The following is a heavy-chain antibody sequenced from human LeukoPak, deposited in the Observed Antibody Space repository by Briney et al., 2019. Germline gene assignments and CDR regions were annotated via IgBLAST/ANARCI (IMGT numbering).Heavy chain of an antibody. V-gene: IGHV3-7*01. CDR3: ARQRGYDPYYFDY. J-gene: IGHJ4*02. Sequence: HGGSLRLSCAASGFSFGSYWMNWVRQAPGKGLEWVANTKQDGSEKYYVDSVKGRFTISRDNAKNSLYLQMNSLRAEDTAVYYCARQRGYDPYYFDYWGQGTLVTVSS. D-gene: IGHD5-12*01. CDR1: GFSFGSYW. CDR2: TKQDGSEK.